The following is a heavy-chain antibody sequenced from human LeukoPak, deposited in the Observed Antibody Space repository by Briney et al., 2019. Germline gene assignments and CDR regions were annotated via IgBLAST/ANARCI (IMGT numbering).Heavy chain of an antibody. V-gene: IGHV4-59*01. Sequence: SETLSFTCTVSGGSISSYYWSWIRQPPGKGLEWIGYIYYSGSTNYNPSLKSRVTISVDTSKNQFSLKLSSVTAADTAVYYCARSIAPRRAFDIWGQGTMVTVSS. CDR1: GGSISSYY. CDR2: IYYSGST. J-gene: IGHJ3*02. CDR3: ARSIAPRRAFDI. D-gene: IGHD6-6*01.